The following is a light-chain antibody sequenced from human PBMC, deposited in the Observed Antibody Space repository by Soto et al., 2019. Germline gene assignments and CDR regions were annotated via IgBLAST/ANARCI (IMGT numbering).Light chain of an antibody. Sequence: EIVMTQSPATLSVSPGETATLSCRASQSVAGNLAWYQQKPGQPPRLLIYGVSTRATGVPARFSGSGSETEFSLTISSLQIEDFALYYCQQSNNWPPLSCGGGTQVAIK. V-gene: IGKV3-15*01. CDR3: QQSNNWPPLS. J-gene: IGKJ4*01. CDR1: QSVAGN. CDR2: GVS.